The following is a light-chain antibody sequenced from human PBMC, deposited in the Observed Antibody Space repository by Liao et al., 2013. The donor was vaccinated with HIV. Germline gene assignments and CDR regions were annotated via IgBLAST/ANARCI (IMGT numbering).Light chain of an antibody. J-gene: IGLJ2*01. CDR2: QDT. CDR1: IGNRY. CDR3: QAWDRNTAI. Sequence: SYELTQAPSVSRAPRTDSQHHLLRRXIGNRYTCWYQQKPGQSPLLVIYQDTYRPSGIPERFSGSNSGNTATLTISGTQPTDEADYYCQAWDRNTAIFGGGTKLTVL. V-gene: IGLV3-1*01.